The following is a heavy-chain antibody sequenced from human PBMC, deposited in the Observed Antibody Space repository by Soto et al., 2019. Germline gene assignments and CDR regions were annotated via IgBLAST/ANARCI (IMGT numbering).Heavy chain of an antibody. V-gene: IGHV4-34*01. J-gene: IGHJ4*02. CDR1: SGSFSTYY. D-gene: IGHD3-10*01. CDR3: ARGYYDDSGSLFPY. CDR2: INQSGST. Sequence: SETLSLTCAVYSGSFSTYYWNWIRQPPGKGLEWIGEINQSGSTNYNPSLKSRVTISVDTSKNQFSLKLNSVTAADTAVYYCARGYYDDSGSLFPYWGQGTLVTFSS.